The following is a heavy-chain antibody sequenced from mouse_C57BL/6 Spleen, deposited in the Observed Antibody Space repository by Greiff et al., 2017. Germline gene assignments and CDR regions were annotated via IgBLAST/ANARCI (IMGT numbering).Heavy chain of an antibody. CDR2: IYPGDGDT. D-gene: IGHD1-1*01. V-gene: IGHV1-80*01. J-gene: IGHJ1*03. Sequence: VQRVESGAELVKPGASVKISCKASGYAFSSYWMHWVKQRPGKGLEWIGQIYPGDGDTNYNGKFKGKATLTADKSSSTAYMQLSSLISEDSAVDFGARLGRGSSYWYFDVWGTGTTVTVSS. CDR1: GYAFSSYW. CDR3: ARLGRGSSYWYFDV.